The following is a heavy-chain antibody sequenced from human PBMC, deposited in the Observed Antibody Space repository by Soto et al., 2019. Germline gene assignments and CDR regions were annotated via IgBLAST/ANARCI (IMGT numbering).Heavy chain of an antibody. D-gene: IGHD6-6*01. CDR3: ARDQGAARGLDYYYGMDV. J-gene: IGHJ6*02. CDR2: VYYSGST. Sequence: SETLSLTCTVSGGSISSYYWSWIRQPPGKGLEWIGYVYYSGSTNYNPSLKSRVTISVDTSKNQFSLKLSSVTAADTALYYFARDQGAARGLDYYYGMDVWGQGTTVTVSS. V-gene: IGHV4-59*01. CDR1: GGSISSYY.